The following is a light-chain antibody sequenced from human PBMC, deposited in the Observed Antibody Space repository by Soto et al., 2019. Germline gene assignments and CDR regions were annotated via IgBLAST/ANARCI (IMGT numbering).Light chain of an antibody. J-gene: IGLJ1*01. CDR3: GTWDSSLSAYV. V-gene: IGLV2-14*01. CDR2: EVT. Sequence: QSVLTQPASVSGSPGQSITISCTGSSSDVGAYNFVSWYQHHPGRAPKLILYEVTTRPSGVSSRFSGSKSGNTASLTISGLQADDEATYYCGTWDSSLSAYVFGTGTKVTVL. CDR1: SSDVGAYNF.